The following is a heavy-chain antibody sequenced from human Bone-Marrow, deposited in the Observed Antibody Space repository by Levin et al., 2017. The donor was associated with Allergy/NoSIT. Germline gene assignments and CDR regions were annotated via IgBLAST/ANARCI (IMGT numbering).Heavy chain of an antibody. CDR3: ARVGGTPLRSWYFDL. CDR2: IYYSGST. J-gene: IGHJ2*01. CDR1: GGSISSGDYY. Sequence: SETLSLTCTVSGGSISSGDYYWSWIRQPPGKGLEWIGYIYYSGSTYYNPSLKSRVTISVDTSKNQFSLKLSSVTAADTAVYYCARVGGTPLRSWYFDLWGRGTLVTVSS. V-gene: IGHV4-30-4*01. D-gene: IGHD3-16*01.